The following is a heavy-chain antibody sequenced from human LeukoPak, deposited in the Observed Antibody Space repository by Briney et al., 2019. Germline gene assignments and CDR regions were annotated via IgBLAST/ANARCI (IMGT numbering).Heavy chain of an antibody. CDR3: ARTVFLRYCSSTSCYRDKKSYWYFDL. CDR1: GGSFSGYY. D-gene: IGHD2-2*01. J-gene: IGHJ2*01. Sequence: SETLSLTCAVYGGSFSGYYWSWIRQPPGKGLEWIGEINHSGSTNYNPSLKSRVTISVDTSKNQFSLKLSSVTAADTAVYYCARTVFLRYCSSTSCYRDKKSYWYFDLWGRGTLVTVSA. CDR2: INHSGST. V-gene: IGHV4-34*01.